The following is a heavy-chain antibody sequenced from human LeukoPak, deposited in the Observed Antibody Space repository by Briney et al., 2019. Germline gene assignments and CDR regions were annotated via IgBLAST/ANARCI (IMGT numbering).Heavy chain of an antibody. CDR1: GDSISTSNSY. CDR2: IYYSGST. CDR3: ARHRKLSGDYGGFVGSGHTTPFDY. V-gene: IGHV4-39*01. D-gene: IGHD4-23*01. J-gene: IGHJ4*02. Sequence: SSETLSLTCTVSGDSISTSNSYWGWIRQPPGKGLEWIGSIYYSGSTYYNPSLKSRVTISVDTSKNQFSLKLSSVTAADTAVYYCARHRKLSGDYGGFVGSGHTTPFDYWGQGTLVTVSS.